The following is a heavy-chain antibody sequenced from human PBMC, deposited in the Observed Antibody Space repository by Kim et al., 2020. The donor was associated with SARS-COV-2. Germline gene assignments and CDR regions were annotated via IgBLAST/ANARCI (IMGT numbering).Heavy chain of an antibody. CDR2: IDPSDSYT. Sequence: GESLKISCKGSGYSFTSYWISWVRQMPGKGLEWMGRIDPSDSYTNYSPSFQGHVTISADKSISTAYLQWSSLKASDTAMYYSARLDVLIAAAGPWYYYGMDVWGQGTTVTVSS. J-gene: IGHJ6*02. CDR1: GYSFTSYW. CDR3: ARLDVLIAAAGPWYYYGMDV. D-gene: IGHD6-13*01. V-gene: IGHV5-10-1*01.